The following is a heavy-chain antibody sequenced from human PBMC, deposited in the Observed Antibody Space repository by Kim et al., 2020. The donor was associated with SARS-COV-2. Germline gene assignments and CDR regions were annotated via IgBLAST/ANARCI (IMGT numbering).Heavy chain of an antibody. CDR3: AGYCAGGAGRDYYGMDV. CDR2: IIPIFGTA. Sequence: SVKVSCKASGGTFNNYAISWVRQAPGQGLEWMGGIIPIFGTANYAEQFQGRVTITADESTGTAYMSLSSLRSDDTAVYYCAGYCAGGAGRDYYGMDVWGQGTTVTVSS. D-gene: IGHD2-8*02. CDR1: GGTFNNYA. V-gene: IGHV1-69*13. J-gene: IGHJ6*02.